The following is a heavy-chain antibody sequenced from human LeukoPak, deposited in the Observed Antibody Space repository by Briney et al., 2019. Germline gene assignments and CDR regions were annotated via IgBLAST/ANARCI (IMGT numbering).Heavy chain of an antibody. CDR1: GYSFASYW. Sequence: ESLKISCKGSGYSFASYWIGWVRQMPGKGLEWMGIIYPGDSDNRYSPSFQGQVTISADKSISTAYLQWSSLKASDTAMYYCARVSGSGSYYNEFDYWGQGTLVTVSS. CDR3: ARVSGSGSYYNEFDY. J-gene: IGHJ4*02. CDR2: IYPGDSDN. D-gene: IGHD3-10*01. V-gene: IGHV5-51*01.